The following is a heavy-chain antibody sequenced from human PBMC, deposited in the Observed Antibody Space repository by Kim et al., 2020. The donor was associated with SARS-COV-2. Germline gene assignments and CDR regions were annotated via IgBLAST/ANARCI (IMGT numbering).Heavy chain of an antibody. V-gene: IGHV3-74*01. CDR2: IKSDGSNT. J-gene: IGHJ4*02. CDR1: GFTFSSYW. Sequence: GGSLRLSCAASGFTFSSYWMHWVRQAPGKGLVWVSRIKSDGSNTSYADSVKGRCTISRDNAKNTLYLQMNSLRADDTAVYYCAREWVGSDYYFYYWGQGTLVTVSS. D-gene: IGHD1-26*01. CDR3: AREWVGSDYYFYY.